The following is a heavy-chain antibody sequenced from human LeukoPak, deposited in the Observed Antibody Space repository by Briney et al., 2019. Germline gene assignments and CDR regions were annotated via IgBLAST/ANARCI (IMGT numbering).Heavy chain of an antibody. CDR1: GITLSNYG. Sequence: GGSLRLSCAVSGITLSNYGMSWVRQAPGKGLEWAAGISDSAGRTKYADSVKGRFTISRDNPKNTLYLQMNSLRDGDTAVYYCARDLFDFGDQGTLVTVSS. J-gene: IGHJ4*02. CDR3: ARDLFDF. CDR2: ISDSAGRT. V-gene: IGHV3-23*01.